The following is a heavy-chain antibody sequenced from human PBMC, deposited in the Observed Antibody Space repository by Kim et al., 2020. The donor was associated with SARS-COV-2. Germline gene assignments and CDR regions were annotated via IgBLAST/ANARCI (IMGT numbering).Heavy chain of an antibody. J-gene: IGHJ4*02. V-gene: IGHV4-34*01. CDR3: ARGLWSPC. CDR2: INHSGST. D-gene: IGHD3-10*01. CDR1: GGSFSGYY. Sequence: SETLSLTCAVYGGSFSGYYWSWIRQPPGKGLEWIGEINHSGSTNYNPSLKSRVTISVDTSKNQFSLKLSSVTAADTAVYYCARGLWSPCWGQGTLVTVSS.